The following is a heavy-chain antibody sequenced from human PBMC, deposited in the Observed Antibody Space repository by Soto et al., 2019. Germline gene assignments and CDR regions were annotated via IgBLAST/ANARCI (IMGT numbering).Heavy chain of an antibody. CDR3: ARRYYDSSHDY. J-gene: IGHJ4*02. CDR1: GDSISSSSYY. CDR2: IYYSGST. V-gene: IGHV4-39*01. D-gene: IGHD3-22*01. Sequence: PSETLSLTCTVSGDSISSSSYYWGWIRQPPGKGLEWIGSIYYSGSTYYNPSLKSRVTISVDTSKNQFSLKLSSVTAADTAVYYCARRYYDSSHDYWGQGTLVTVSS.